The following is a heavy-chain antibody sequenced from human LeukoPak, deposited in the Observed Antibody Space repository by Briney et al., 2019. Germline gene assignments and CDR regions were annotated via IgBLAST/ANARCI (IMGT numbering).Heavy chain of an antibody. CDR2: ISAYNGNT. V-gene: IGHV1-18*01. Sequence: ASVTVSCKASGYTFTSHGISWVRQAPGQGLEWMGWISAYNGNTNYAQKLQGRVTMTTDTSTSTAYMELRSLRSDDTAVYYCARDNYGDYVGQWFDPWGQGTLVTVSS. D-gene: IGHD4-17*01. CDR3: ARDNYGDYVGQWFDP. CDR1: GYTFTSHG. J-gene: IGHJ5*02.